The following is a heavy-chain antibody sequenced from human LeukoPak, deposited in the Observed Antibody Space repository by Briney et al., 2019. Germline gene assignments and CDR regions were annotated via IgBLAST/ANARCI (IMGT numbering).Heavy chain of an antibody. CDR1: GYSFNNYW. CDR2: IFPGDSDT. V-gene: IGHV5-51*01. Sequence: GESLKISCKGSGYSFNNYWIAWVRQMPGKGLEWMGLIFPGDSDTRYSPSFQGQVTFSVDDSISTAYLHWSSPKASDTAMYFCARLVTTGYYSFDHWGQGTLATVSS. CDR3: ARLVTTGYYSFDH. D-gene: IGHD3-22*01. J-gene: IGHJ4*02.